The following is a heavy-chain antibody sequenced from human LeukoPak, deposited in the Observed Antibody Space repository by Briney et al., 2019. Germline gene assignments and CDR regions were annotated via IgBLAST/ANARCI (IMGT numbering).Heavy chain of an antibody. J-gene: IGHJ4*02. Sequence: PGRSLRLSWAVSGFSFSSYAMHWVRQAPGKGLEWVAVIWYDGSNKYYTDAVKGRFTISRDNSKNTVYLQMNSLRAEDTAEYFCARGSKTAGGTLDYWGQGTLVTVSS. CDR1: GFSFSSYA. CDR2: IWYDGSNK. CDR3: ARGSKTAGGTLDY. V-gene: IGHV3-33*01. D-gene: IGHD6-13*01.